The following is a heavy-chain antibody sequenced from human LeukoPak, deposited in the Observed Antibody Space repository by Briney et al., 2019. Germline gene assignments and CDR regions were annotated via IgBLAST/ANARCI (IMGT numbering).Heavy chain of an antibody. J-gene: IGHJ6*02. Sequence: GASVKVSCKASGGTFSSYAISWVRQAPGQGLEWMGRIIPILGIANYAQKFQGRVTITADKSTSTAYMELSSLRSEDTAVYYCARDASLYYCGMDVWGQGTTVTVSS. CDR1: GGTFSSYA. CDR3: ARDASLYYCGMDV. CDR2: IIPILGIA. V-gene: IGHV1-69*04.